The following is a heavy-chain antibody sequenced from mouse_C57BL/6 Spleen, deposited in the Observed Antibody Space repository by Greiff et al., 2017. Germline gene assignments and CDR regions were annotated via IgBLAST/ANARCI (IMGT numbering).Heavy chain of an antibody. CDR1: GYSFTGYY. Sequence: VQLQQSGPELVKPGASVKISCKASGYSFTGYYMNWVKQSPEKSLEWIGEINPSTGGTTYNQKFKAKATLTVDKSSSTAYMQLKSLTSEDSAVYYCARRDYYGSYWYFDVWGTGTTVTVSS. D-gene: IGHD1-1*01. CDR2: INPSTGGT. CDR3: ARRDYYGSYWYFDV. J-gene: IGHJ1*03. V-gene: IGHV1-42*01.